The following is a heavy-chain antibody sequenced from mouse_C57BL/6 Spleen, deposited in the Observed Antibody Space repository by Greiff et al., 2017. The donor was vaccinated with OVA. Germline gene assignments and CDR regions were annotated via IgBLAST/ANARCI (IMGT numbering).Heavy chain of an antibody. J-gene: IGHJ2*01. D-gene: IGHD2-1*01. CDR2: ISYDGSN. V-gene: IGHV3-6*01. CDR3: ARDKIYYGFDY. CDR1: GYSITSGYY. Sequence: DVQLVESGPGLVKPSQSLSLTCSVTGYSITSGYYWNWIRQFPGNKLEWMGYISYDGSNNYNPSLKNRISITRDTSKNQFFLKLKSVTTEDTATYYCARDKIYYGFDYWGQGTTLTVSS.